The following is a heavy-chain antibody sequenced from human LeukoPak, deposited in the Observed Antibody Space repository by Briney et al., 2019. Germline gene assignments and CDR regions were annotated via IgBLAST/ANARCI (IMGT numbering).Heavy chain of an antibody. Sequence: SETLSLTCAVYGGSFSGYYWSWIRQPPGKGLEWIGEINHSGSTNYNPSLKSRVTISVDTSKNQFSLKLSSVTAADTAVYYCARELLWFGDSQAVDYWGRGTLVTVSS. CDR2: INHSGST. J-gene: IGHJ4*02. CDR1: GGSFSGYY. CDR3: ARELLWFGDSQAVDY. D-gene: IGHD3-10*01. V-gene: IGHV4-34*01.